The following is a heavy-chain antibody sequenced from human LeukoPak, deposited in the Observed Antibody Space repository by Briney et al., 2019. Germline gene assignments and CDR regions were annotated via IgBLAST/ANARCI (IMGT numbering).Heavy chain of an antibody. J-gene: IGHJ4*02. CDR3: ARQSPDYYGSAPFDY. CDR1: GYSFTSYW. Sequence: GESLKISCKGSGYSFTSYWIGWVRQMPGKGLEWMGIIYPGDSDTRYSPSFQGQVTISADKSISTAYLQWSSLKASDTAMYYCARQSPDYYGSAPFDYWGQGTLVTVSS. D-gene: IGHD3-10*01. V-gene: IGHV5-51*01. CDR2: IYPGDSDT.